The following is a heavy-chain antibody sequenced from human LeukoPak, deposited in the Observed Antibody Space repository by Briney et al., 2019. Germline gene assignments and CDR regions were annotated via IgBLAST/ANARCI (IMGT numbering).Heavy chain of an antibody. D-gene: IGHD6-19*01. CDR2: IYYSGST. Sequence: SETLSLTCTVSGGSISSSSYYWGWIRQPPGKGLEWIGSIYYSGSTYYNPSLKSRVTISVDTSKNQFSLKLSSVTAADTAAYYCARHAPDMGYSSGRNRRDYYYYMDVWGKGTTVTISS. V-gene: IGHV4-39*01. CDR3: ARHAPDMGYSSGRNRRDYYYYMDV. J-gene: IGHJ6*03. CDR1: GGSISSSSYY.